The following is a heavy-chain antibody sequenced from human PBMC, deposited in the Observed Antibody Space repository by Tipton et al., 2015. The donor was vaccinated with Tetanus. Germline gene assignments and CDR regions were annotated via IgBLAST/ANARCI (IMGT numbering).Heavy chain of an antibody. D-gene: IGHD3-10*01. Sequence: SLRLSCAASGFTFSSYSMNWVRQAPGKGLEWVSSVSSSSSYIYYADSVKGRFTISRDNAKNSLYLQMNSLGAEDTAVYYCARDRGSVHYWGQGTLVTVSS. J-gene: IGHJ4*02. CDR1: GFTFSSYS. CDR2: VSSSSSYI. V-gene: IGHV3-21*01. CDR3: ARDRGSVHY.